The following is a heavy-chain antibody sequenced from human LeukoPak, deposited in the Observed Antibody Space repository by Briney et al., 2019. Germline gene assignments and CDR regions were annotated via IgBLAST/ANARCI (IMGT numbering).Heavy chain of an antibody. CDR3: ARLLQGIAAAGSY. J-gene: IGHJ4*02. V-gene: IGHV1-69*06. CDR1: GCTFSSYA. CDR2: IIPIFGTA. D-gene: IGHD6-13*01. Sequence: ASVKVSCKASGCTFSSYAISWVRQAPGQGLEWMGGIIPIFGTANYAQKFQGRVTITADKSTSTAYMELSSLRSEDTAVYYCARLLQGIAAAGSYWGQGTLVTVSS.